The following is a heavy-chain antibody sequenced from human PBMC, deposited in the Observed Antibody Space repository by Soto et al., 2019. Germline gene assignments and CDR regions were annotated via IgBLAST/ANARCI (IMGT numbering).Heavy chain of an antibody. Sequence: GGSLRLSCAASGFTFSSYSMSWVHQAPGKGLEWASYITSSGSTIYYADSVKGRITISRDNAKTSLYLQINSLRDEDTAVYYCARGNVFGVGYYGMDVWGQGTTVTVSS. D-gene: IGHD3-3*01. CDR2: ITSSGSTI. J-gene: IGHJ6*02. V-gene: IGHV3-48*02. CDR3: ARGNVFGVGYYGMDV. CDR1: GFTFSSYS.